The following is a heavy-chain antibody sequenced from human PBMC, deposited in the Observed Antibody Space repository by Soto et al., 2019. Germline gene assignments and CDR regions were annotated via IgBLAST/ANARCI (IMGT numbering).Heavy chain of an antibody. CDR3: AKPYSSSWTRPDY. J-gene: IGHJ4*02. V-gene: IGHV3-23*01. CDR2: ISGSGGST. Sequence: GGSMRLSCAASGFTFSSYAMSWVRPAPGKGLEWVSAISGSGGSTYYADSVKGRFTISRDNSKNTLYLQMNSLRAEDTAVYYCAKPYSSSWTRPDYWGQGTLVTVSS. D-gene: IGHD6-13*01. CDR1: GFTFSSYA.